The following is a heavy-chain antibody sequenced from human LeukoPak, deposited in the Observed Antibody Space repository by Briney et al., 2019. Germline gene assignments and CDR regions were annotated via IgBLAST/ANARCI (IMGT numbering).Heavy chain of an antibody. J-gene: IGHJ4*02. D-gene: IGHD2/OR15-2a*01. CDR3: ARGRNSGFDY. CDR2: TYYRSKGNN. Sequence: SQTLSLTCAISGGCVSGNSSVAWNWLRRSPSRGLEGLGRTYYRSKGNNDYAVVVKSRITINPDTSKNQYSLHLNSVTPEDTAVYYCARGRNSGFDYWGQGTLVTVSS. V-gene: IGHV6-1*01. CDR1: GGCVSGNSSVA.